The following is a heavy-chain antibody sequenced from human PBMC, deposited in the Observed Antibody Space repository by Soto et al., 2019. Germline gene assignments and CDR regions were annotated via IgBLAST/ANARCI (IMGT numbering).Heavy chain of an antibody. J-gene: IGHJ4*02. CDR2: IYHSGST. Sequence: SETLSLTCAVSGGSISRSNWWSWVRQPPGKGLEWIGEIYHSGSTNYHPPLTRRVTISVDKYTNQFPLTLTSLTAADTAVYYCARSITLGWVFFDRWGQGTLVTVSS. CDR1: GGSISRSNW. V-gene: IGHV4-4*02. CDR3: ARSITLGWVFFDR. D-gene: IGHD6-19*01.